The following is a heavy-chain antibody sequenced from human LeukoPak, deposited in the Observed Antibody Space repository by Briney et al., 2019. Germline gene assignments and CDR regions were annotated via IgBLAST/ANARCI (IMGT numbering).Heavy chain of an antibody. V-gene: IGHV3-48*03. CDR1: GFTFSNFE. D-gene: IGHD2-2*01. CDR3: ARTPFNIVVVPAAIEVQSNFYMDV. CDR2: ISSSGSTI. J-gene: IGHJ6*03. Sequence: GSLRLSCAASGFTFSNFEMNWVRQAPGKGLEWVSYISSSGSTIHYADSVKGRFTISRDNAKNSLYLQMNSLRAEDTAVYYCARTPFNIVVVPAAIEVQSNFYMDVWGKGTTVTISS.